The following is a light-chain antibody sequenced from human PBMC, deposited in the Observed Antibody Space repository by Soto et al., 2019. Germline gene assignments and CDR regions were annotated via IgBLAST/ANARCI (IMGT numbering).Light chain of an antibody. J-gene: IGLJ3*02. V-gene: IGLV2-14*01. CDR3: SSYSSTSTPWV. CDR2: EVS. CDR1: SSAVGTYNF. Sequence: QSVLTQPASVSGSPGQSITISCTGTSSAVGTYNFVSWYQQHPGKAPKLMIYEVSSRPSGVSNRFSGSKSGNTASLTISGLQAEDEADYYCSSYSSTSTPWVFGGGTKLTVL.